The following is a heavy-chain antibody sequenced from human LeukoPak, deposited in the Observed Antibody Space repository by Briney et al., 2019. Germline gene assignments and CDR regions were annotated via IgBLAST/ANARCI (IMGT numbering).Heavy chain of an antibody. CDR1: GFTFSSYW. CDR3: ARVSYSNRTPLDY. V-gene: IGHV3-74*01. Sequence: GGSLRLSCAASGFTFSSYWMHWVRQAPGKGLVWVSRINSDGSSTSYADSVKGRFTVSRDNAKNTLYLQMNSLRAEDTAVYYCARVSYSNRTPLDYWGQRTLVTVSS. D-gene: IGHD4-11*01. CDR2: INSDGSST. J-gene: IGHJ4*02.